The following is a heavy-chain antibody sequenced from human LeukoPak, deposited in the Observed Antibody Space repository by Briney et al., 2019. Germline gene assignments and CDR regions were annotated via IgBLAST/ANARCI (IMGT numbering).Heavy chain of an antibody. CDR3: ARDEIGTTMTYYYGMDV. CDR2: INHSGST. CDR1: GGSFRGYY. D-gene: IGHD1-1*01. V-gene: IGHV4-34*01. Sequence: PSETLSLTCAVYGGSFRGYYWNWIRQPPGKGLEWIGEINHSGSTNYNPSLKSRVTISVDTSKNQFSLKLSSVTAADTAVYYCARDEIGTTMTYYYGMDVWGKGTTVTVSS. J-gene: IGHJ6*04.